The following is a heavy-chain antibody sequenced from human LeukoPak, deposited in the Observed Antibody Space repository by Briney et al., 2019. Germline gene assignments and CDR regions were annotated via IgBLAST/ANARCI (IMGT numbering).Heavy chain of an antibody. CDR3: VKDNPLDY. CDR1: GFTFSTYW. CDR2: IRYDGNNK. J-gene: IGHJ4*02. D-gene: IGHD1-14*01. V-gene: IGHV3-30*02. Sequence: QSGGSLRLPCAASGFTFSTYWMTWVRQAPGKGLEWVAFIRYDGNNKLYADSMKGRFTISRDNSKNTLYLHINSLRAEDTAVYYCVKDNPLDYWGQGTLVIVSS.